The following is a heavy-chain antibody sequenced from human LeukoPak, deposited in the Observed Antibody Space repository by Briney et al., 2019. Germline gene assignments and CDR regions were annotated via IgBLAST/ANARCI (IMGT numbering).Heavy chain of an antibody. CDR2: INHSGST. CDR1: GGSFSGYY. D-gene: IGHD6-13*01. J-gene: IGHJ6*03. V-gene: IGHV4-34*01. Sequence: SETLSLTCAVYGGSFSGYYWSWIRQPPGKGLEWIGEINHSGSTNYNPSLKSRVTISVDTSKNQFSLKLSSVTAADTAVYYCARLKKGAASTKNYYYSMDVWGKGNTVTVSS. CDR3: ARLKKGAASTKNYYYSMDV.